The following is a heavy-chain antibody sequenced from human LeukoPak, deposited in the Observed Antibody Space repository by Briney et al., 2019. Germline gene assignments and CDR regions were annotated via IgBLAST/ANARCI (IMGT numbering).Heavy chain of an antibody. CDR1: GGSFSGYY. CDR3: ARDRHSSSWETSEDAFDI. Sequence: SETLSLTCAVYGGSFSGYYWSWIRQPPGKGLEWIGEINHSGSTNYNPSLKSRVTISVDTSKNQFSLKLSSVTAADTAVYYCARDRHSSSWETSEDAFDIWGQGTMVTVSS. J-gene: IGHJ3*02. V-gene: IGHV4-34*01. D-gene: IGHD6-13*01. CDR2: INHSGST.